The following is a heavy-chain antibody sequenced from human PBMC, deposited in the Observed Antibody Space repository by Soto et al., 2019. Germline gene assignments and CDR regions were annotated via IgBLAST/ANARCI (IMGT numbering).Heavy chain of an antibody. CDR3: ARLVVPDGYFDY. D-gene: IGHD6-6*01. Sequence: QAQLVQSGAEVKKPGSSVKVYCKASGGTFSRYAISWVRQAPGQGLEWMGGIIPIFGTANYAQKFQGRVTITADESTSTAYMELSSLRSEDTVVYYCARLVVPDGYFDYWGQGTLVTVSS. J-gene: IGHJ4*02. V-gene: IGHV1-69*12. CDR1: GGTFSRYA. CDR2: IIPIFGTA.